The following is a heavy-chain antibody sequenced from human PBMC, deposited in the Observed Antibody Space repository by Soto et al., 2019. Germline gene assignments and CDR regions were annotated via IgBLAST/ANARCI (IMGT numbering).Heavy chain of an antibody. J-gene: IGHJ5*02. CDR3: ARGYSNDWGWCDP. Sequence: QVQLVQSGAEVKKPEASVKVSCKASGYTFTSYGISWVRQAPGQGLEWMGWISAYNGNTNDAQKLQGRDTMTTDTATSTAYMERRSLRTDDTAVYYGARGYSNDWGWCDPWGQGTLVTVAS. D-gene: IGHD4-4*01. V-gene: IGHV1-18*01. CDR2: ISAYNGNT. CDR1: GYTFTSYG.